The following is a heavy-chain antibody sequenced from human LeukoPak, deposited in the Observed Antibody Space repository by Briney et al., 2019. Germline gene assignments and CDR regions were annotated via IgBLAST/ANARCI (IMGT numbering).Heavy chain of an antibody. J-gene: IGHJ4*02. CDR1: GFTFSSYG. V-gene: IGHV3-30*02. CDR3: TKARDFWTRRFFDY. Sequence: GGSPRLSCAASGFTFSSYGMHWVRQAPGKGLEWVAFIEKDGNTKYYTDSVRGRFAISRDNSKNTLYLQMSSLRTEDTAMFYCTKARDFWTRRFFDYWGQGTLVTVFS. D-gene: IGHD3/OR15-3a*01. CDR2: IEKDGNTK.